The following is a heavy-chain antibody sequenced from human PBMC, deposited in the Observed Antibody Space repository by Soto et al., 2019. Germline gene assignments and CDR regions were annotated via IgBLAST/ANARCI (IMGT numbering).Heavy chain of an antibody. CDR1: GASIKTGGYY. Sequence: SETLSLTCAVSGASIKTGGYYWTWIRQHPTKGLEWIAYIHYSGSTSYNPSLKSRVAISVDTSNYHFSLTLTSVSAADTAVYYCARLSGYSSGWIFDSWGQGTLVTVSS. D-gene: IGHD2-15*01. V-gene: IGHV4-31*11. CDR3: ARLSGYSSGWIFDS. J-gene: IGHJ4*02. CDR2: IHYSGST.